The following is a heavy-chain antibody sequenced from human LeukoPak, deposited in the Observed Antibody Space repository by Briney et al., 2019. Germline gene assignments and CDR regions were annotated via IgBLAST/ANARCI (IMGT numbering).Heavy chain of an antibody. J-gene: IGHJ4*02. Sequence: PGGSLRLSCAASGFTLSSYSMNWVRQAPGKGLEWVSSISSSSSYIYYADSVKGRFTISRDNAKNSLYLQMNSLRAEDTAVYYCARVPRGIADYWGQGTLVTVSS. CDR3: ARVPRGIADY. CDR2: ISSSSSYI. V-gene: IGHV3-21*01. CDR1: GFTLSSYS. D-gene: IGHD6-13*01.